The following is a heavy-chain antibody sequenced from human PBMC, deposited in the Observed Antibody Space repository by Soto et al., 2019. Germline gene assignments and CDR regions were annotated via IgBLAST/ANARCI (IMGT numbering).Heavy chain of an antibody. D-gene: IGHD5-12*01. Sequence: EVQLVESGGGLVQPGGSLRLSCAASGFTFSSYWMSWVRQAPGKGLEWVANIKQDGSEKYYVDSVKGRFTISRDNAKNSLDLQMNSLRAEDTAVYYCARDSGYDWGLPKKFDYWGQGTLVTVSS. J-gene: IGHJ4*02. CDR3: ARDSGYDWGLPKKFDY. CDR1: GFTFSSYW. CDR2: IKQDGSEK. V-gene: IGHV3-7*01.